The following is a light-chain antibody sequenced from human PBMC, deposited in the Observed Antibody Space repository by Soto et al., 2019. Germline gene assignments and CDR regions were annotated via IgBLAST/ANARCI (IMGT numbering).Light chain of an antibody. J-gene: IGLJ2*01. CDR3: SSYTRSSNLVV. V-gene: IGLV2-14*01. CDR2: EVN. CDR1: SSDVGGYNY. Sequence: QSALTQPASVSGSPGQSITISCTGTSSDVGGYNYVSWYQQHPGKAPKLMIYEVNNRPSGVSNRFSGSKSGNTASLTTSGLQAEDEADYHCSSYTRSSNLVVFGGGTQLTVL.